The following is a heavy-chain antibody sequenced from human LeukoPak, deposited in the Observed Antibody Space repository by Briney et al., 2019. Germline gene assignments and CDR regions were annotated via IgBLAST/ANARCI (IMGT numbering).Heavy chain of an antibody. V-gene: IGHV3-7*01. CDR3: AKDYSFSNFN. D-gene: IGHD2-15*01. Sequence: GGSLRLSCAASGFIFSNHWMTWVRQAPGKGLEWVANINERGSETYYADYVKGRFTISRDNTKKSLSLQLNSLSVEDTAMYYCAKDYSFSNFNWGQGTLVTVYS. J-gene: IGHJ4*02. CDR2: INERGSET. CDR1: GFIFSNHW.